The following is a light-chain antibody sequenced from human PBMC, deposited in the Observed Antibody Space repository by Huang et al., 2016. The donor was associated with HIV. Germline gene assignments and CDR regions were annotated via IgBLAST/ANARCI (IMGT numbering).Light chain of an antibody. V-gene: IGKV3-15*01. Sequence: EVLMTQSPDILSVSPGDRATFSCRASQNVGSNLAWYQQRPGQAPRLLIYAASTRATGGPARFSGGGSGTEFTLTISRLQAEDVATYYCQQYNTWPPWAFGQGTTVEI. CDR2: AAS. CDR1: QNVGSN. J-gene: IGKJ1*01. CDR3: QQYNTWPPWA.